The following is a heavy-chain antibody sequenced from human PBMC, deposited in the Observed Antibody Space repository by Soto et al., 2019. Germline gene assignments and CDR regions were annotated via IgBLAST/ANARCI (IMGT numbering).Heavy chain of an antibody. CDR1: GGSISSYY. J-gene: IGHJ6*02. Sequence: PSETLSLTCTVSGGSISSYYWSWIRQPPGKGLEWIGYIYYSGSTNYNPSLKSRVTISVDTSKNQFSLKLSSVTAADTVVYYCATDYGDYYYGMDVWGQGTTVTVSS. V-gene: IGHV4-59*01. CDR2: IYYSGST. CDR3: ATDYGDYYYGMDV. D-gene: IGHD4-17*01.